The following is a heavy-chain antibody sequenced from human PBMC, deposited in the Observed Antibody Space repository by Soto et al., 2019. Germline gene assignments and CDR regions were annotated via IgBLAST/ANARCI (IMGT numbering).Heavy chain of an antibody. J-gene: IGHJ4*02. Sequence: HPGGSLRLSCAASGFTFSSYGMHWVRQAPGKGLEWVAVISYDGSNKYYADSVKGRFTISRDNSKNTLYLQMNSLRAEDTAVYYCAKGSRHQWVSTLDYWGQGTLVTVSS. CDR2: ISYDGSNK. CDR3: AKGSRHQWVSTLDY. V-gene: IGHV3-30*18. CDR1: GFTFSSYG. D-gene: IGHD3-22*01.